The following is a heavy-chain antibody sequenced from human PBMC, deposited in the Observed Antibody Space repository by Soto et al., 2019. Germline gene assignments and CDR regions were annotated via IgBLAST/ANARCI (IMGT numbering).Heavy chain of an antibody. Sequence: SLRLSCAASGFAFSRYAMHWVRQAPDKGLEWVAFISYDGINKYYGDSVKGRFTISRDNSKNTLYLQLDSLRAEDTAVYFCARDKITGLFDYWGQGTLVTVSS. J-gene: IGHJ4*02. CDR3: ARDKITGLFDY. CDR2: ISYDGINK. V-gene: IGHV3-30-3*01. D-gene: IGHD2-8*02. CDR1: GFAFSRYA.